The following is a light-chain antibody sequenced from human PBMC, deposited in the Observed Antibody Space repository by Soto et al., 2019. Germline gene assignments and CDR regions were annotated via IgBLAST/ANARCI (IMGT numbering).Light chain of an antibody. V-gene: IGLV2-14*01. CDR3: RTYTTTGSSV. Sequence: QSALTQPASVSGSPGQSITITCTGTSSDVGSGDSVSWYQHHPSEAPTLVIYEAKNRPTAVSGRFSGSKSVNTASLTISGLQAEDEGDYYGRTYTTTGSSVFGTGTKVTVL. CDR1: SSDVGSGDS. J-gene: IGLJ1*01. CDR2: EAK.